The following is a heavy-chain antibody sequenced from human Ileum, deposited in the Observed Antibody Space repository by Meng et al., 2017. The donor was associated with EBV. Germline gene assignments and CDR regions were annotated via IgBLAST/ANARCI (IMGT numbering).Heavy chain of an antibody. Sequence: QGQLQDSGAGQENAAATVLLSCTVAGGSVNGYPCWRRLRQPQGEGLKWIGQIYHSGATNYNPSLKSRVTISVATSDTQFSLELNSVTADDTAVYYCARVPYGDIYSAYCDYWSQGTLVTVSS. CDR3: ARVPYGDIYSAYCDY. J-gene: IGHJ4*02. V-gene: IGHV4-4*02. D-gene: IGHD2-21*02. CDR2: IYHSGAT. CDR1: GGSVNGYPC.